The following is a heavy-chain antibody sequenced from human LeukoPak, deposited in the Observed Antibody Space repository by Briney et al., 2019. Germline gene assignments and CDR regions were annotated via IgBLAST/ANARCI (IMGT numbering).Heavy chain of an antibody. CDR1: GYTLTELS. Sequence: ASVKVSCKVSGYTLTELSMHWVRQAPGQGLEWMGWISGYNGDTVNAQMFQGRVSMTTDTSTSTAYMELRSLTSDDTAVYYCARSGYCSGTSCYSEGSDYWGQGTLVTVSS. CDR3: ARSGYCSGTSCYSEGSDY. J-gene: IGHJ4*02. V-gene: IGHV1-18*01. D-gene: IGHD2-2*01. CDR2: ISGYNGDT.